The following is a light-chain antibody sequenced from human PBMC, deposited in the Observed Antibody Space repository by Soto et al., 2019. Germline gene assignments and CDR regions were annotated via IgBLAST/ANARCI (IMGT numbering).Light chain of an antibody. CDR2: SAS. V-gene: IGKV3-20*01. Sequence: EIVLTQSPGTLSLSPGERATLSCRASQSVTNNYLAWYQQKPGQAPRLLIYSASSRATGIPDRFSGSGSGIDFTLTISRLEPEDFAVYFCQQSSYSPLTFGGGTKVEI. CDR3: QQSSYSPLT. J-gene: IGKJ4*02. CDR1: QSVTNNY.